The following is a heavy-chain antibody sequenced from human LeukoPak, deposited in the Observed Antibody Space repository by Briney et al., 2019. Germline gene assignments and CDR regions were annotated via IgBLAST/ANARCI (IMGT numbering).Heavy chain of an antibody. CDR2: INWNGGST. D-gene: IGHD6-13*01. V-gene: IGHV3-20*04. Sequence: GGSLRLSCAASGFTFSNAWMSWVRQAPGKGLEWVSGINWNGGSTGYADSVKGRFTISRDNAKNSLYLQMNSLRAEDTATYYCAREGDSRNWYLWYFDLWGRGTLVNVSP. CDR3: AREGDSRNWYLWYFDL. CDR1: GFTFSNAW. J-gene: IGHJ2*01.